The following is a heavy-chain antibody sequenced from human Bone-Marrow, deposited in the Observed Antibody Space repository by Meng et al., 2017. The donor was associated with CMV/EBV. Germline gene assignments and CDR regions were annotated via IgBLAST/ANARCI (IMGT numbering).Heavy chain of an antibody. CDR2: MNPNSGNT. V-gene: IGHV1-8*01. Sequence: ASVKVSCKASGYTFTRYDIMWVRQATGQGLEWMGWMNPNSGNTGYAQKFQGRVTMTRDTSISTAYMELSSLRSEDTAVYYCARARSSSRSGGFDDWGQGTLVTVSS. D-gene: IGHD6-13*01. CDR1: GYTFTRYD. CDR3: ARARSSSRSGGFDD. J-gene: IGHJ4*02.